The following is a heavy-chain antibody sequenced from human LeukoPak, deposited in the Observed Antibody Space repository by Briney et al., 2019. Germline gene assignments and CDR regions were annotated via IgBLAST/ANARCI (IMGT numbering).Heavy chain of an antibody. V-gene: IGHV3-7*01. CDR1: GFTFSSYW. J-gene: IGHJ6*03. D-gene: IGHD4-17*01. CDR2: IKQDGSEK. CDR3: ARAPTVTTSYYYYMDV. Sequence: GGPLRLSCAASGFTFSSYWMSWVRQAPGKGLEWVANIKQDGSEKYYVDSVKGRFTISRDNAKNSLYLQMNSLRAEDTAVYYCARAPTVTTSYYYYMDVWGKGTTVTVSS.